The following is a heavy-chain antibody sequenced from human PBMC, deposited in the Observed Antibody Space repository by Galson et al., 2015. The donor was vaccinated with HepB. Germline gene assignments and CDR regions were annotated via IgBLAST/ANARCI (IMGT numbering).Heavy chain of an antibody. D-gene: IGHD3-22*01. CDR1: GYTFTSYV. Sequence: SVKVSCKASGYTFTSYVMHWVRQAPGQRLEWMGWINAGNGDTKYSQKFQGRVTITRDTSASTAYMELSSLRAEDTAVYYCAKDISSGYRPSFDYWGQGTLVTVSS. V-gene: IGHV1-3*01. CDR2: INAGNGDT. CDR3: AKDISSGYRPSFDY. J-gene: IGHJ4*02.